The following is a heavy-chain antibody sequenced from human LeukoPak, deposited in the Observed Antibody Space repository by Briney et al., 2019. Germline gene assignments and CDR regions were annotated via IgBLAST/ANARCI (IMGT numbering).Heavy chain of an antibody. Sequence: ASVKVSCKASGYTFTSYAMHWVRQAPGQRLEWMGWINAGNGNTKYSQKFQGRVTITRDTSASTAYMELSSLRSEDTAVYYCARGAAAAGTVDFDYWGRGTLVTVSS. J-gene: IGHJ4*02. V-gene: IGHV1-3*01. CDR3: ARGAAAAGTVDFDY. CDR2: INAGNGNT. CDR1: GYTFTSYA. D-gene: IGHD6-13*01.